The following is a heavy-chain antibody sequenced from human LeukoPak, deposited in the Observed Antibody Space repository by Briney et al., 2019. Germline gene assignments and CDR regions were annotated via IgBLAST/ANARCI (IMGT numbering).Heavy chain of an antibody. CDR3: ARASAPDDILTGYADFDY. CDR1: GFTFSDYS. CDR2: ISDDSNYI. Sequence: GGSLRLSCAASGFTFSDYSMNWVRQAPGKGLEWVSSISDDSNYIYYADSVKGRFTISRDNAKNSLYLQMNSLRAEDTAVYYCARASAPDDILTGYADFDYWGQGTLVTVSS. V-gene: IGHV3-21*01. D-gene: IGHD3-9*01. J-gene: IGHJ4*02.